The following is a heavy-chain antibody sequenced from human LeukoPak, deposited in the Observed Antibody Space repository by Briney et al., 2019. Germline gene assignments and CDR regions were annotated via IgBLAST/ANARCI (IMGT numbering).Heavy chain of an antibody. J-gene: IGHJ4*02. Sequence: QPGGSLRLSCAASGFSFSSSPMSWVRQAPGKGLEWVAGISGSGGDTSYADSVKGRFTISRDNSKNTLYLQMNSLRADDTAVYYCAKKYSGLQPFDSWGQGTLVTVSS. CDR2: ISGSGGDT. D-gene: IGHD2-15*01. CDR1: GFSFSSSP. V-gene: IGHV3-23*01. CDR3: AKKYSGLQPFDS.